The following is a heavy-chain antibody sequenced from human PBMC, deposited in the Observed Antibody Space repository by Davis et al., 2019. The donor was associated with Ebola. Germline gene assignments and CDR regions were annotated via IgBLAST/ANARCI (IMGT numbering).Heavy chain of an antibody. CDR1: GFTFSSYS. D-gene: IGHD2-2*01. V-gene: IGHV3-21*01. J-gene: IGHJ6*02. CDR3: ARDEYIVLVPAATSSGYYYGMDV. Sequence: GESLKISCAASGFTFSSYSMNWVRQAPGKGLEWVSSISSSSSYIYYADSVKGRFTISRDNAKNSLYLQMNSLRAEDTAVYYCARDEYIVLVPAATSSGYYYGMDVWGQGTTVTVSS. CDR2: ISSSSSYI.